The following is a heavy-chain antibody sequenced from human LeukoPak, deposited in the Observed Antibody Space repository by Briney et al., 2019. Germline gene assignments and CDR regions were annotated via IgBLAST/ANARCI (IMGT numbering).Heavy chain of an antibody. V-gene: IGHV3-11*01. D-gene: IGHD3-3*01. J-gene: IGHJ3*02. CDR1: GFTFSDYY. CDR2: ISSSGSTI. Sequence: PGGSLRLSCAASGFTFSDYYMSWIRQAPGKGLEWVSYISSSGSTIYYADSVKGRFTISRDNAKNSLYLQMNSLRAEDTAVYYCAKDWITIFGVVIIGDAFDIWGQGTMVTVSS. CDR3: AKDWITIFGVVIIGDAFDI.